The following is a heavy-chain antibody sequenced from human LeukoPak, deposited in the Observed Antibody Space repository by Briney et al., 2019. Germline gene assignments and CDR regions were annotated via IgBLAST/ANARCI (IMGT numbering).Heavy chain of an antibody. J-gene: IGHJ4*02. D-gene: IGHD3-10*01. Sequence: PGGSLRLSCAASGFPFSIYGMHWVRQAPGKGLEWVAIITFDGNSKSYADSVKGRFTVSRDNSKNTLYLRMSSLRTEDMAVYYCAKDLSYGSYSFDSWGQGALVTVSS. CDR1: GFPFSIYG. CDR3: AKDLSYGSYSFDS. CDR2: ITFDGNSK. V-gene: IGHV3-30*18.